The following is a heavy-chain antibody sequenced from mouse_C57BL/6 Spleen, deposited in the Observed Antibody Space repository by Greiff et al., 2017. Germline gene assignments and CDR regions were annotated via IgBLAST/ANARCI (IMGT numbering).Heavy chain of an antibody. CDR1: GFTFSSYA. D-gene: IGHD2-3*01. CDR3: TRDDGPFDY. Sequence: EVKLVESGEGLVKPGGSLKLSCAASGFTFSSYAMSRVRQTPEKRLEWVAYISSGGDYIYYADTVKGRFTISRDNARNTLYLQMSSLKSEDTAMYYCTRDDGPFDYWGQGTTLTVSS. J-gene: IGHJ2*01. CDR2: ISSGGDYI. V-gene: IGHV5-9-1*02.